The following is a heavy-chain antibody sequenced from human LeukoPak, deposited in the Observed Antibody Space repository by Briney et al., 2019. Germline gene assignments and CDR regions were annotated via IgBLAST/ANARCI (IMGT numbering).Heavy chain of an antibody. J-gene: IGHJ6*04. Sequence: ASVKVSCKASGGTFSSYAISWVRQAPGQGLEWMGGIIPIFGTANYAQKFQGRVTITADESTCTAYMELSSLRSEDTAVYYCARDPDPESYSSGWFGVSGMDVWGKGTTVTVSS. CDR2: IIPIFGTA. CDR3: ARDPDPESYSSGWFGVSGMDV. V-gene: IGHV1-69*01. CDR1: GGTFSSYA. D-gene: IGHD6-19*01.